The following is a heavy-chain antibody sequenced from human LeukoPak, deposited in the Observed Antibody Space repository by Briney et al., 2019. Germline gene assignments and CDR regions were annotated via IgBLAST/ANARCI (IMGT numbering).Heavy chain of an antibody. CDR1: GGTFSSYA. V-gene: IGHV1-69*05. D-gene: IGHD2-2*02. Sequence: ASVKVSCKASGGTFSSYAISWVRQAPGQGLEWMGGIIPIFGTANYAQKFQGRVTITTDESTSTAYMELSSLRSEDTAVYYCARGAYCSSTSCYTHWGQGTLVTVSS. CDR3: ARGAYCSSTSCYTH. CDR2: IIPIFGTA. J-gene: IGHJ4*02.